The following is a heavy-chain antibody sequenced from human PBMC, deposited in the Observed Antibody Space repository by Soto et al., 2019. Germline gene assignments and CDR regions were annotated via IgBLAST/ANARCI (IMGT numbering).Heavy chain of an antibody. CDR1: GGTFSSYA. J-gene: IGHJ6*02. V-gene: IGHV1-69*12. Sequence: QVQLVQSGAEVKKPGSSVKVSCQASGGTFSSYAISWVRQAPGQGLEWMGRIIPIFGTANYALQFQGRVTITADESTSTGYMELSSWRSEDTAVYYCAIPTKPLYYDSGMEGWGQGTTVTVSS. CDR3: AIPTKPLYYDSGMEG. CDR2: IIPIFGTA. D-gene: IGHD1-1*01.